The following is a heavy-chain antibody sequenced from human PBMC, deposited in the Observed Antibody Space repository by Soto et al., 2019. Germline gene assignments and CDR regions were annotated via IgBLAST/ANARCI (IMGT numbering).Heavy chain of an antibody. CDR1: CGSSVGRGGY. CDR2: IYYSGST. D-gene: IGHD3-10*01. V-gene: IGHV4-61*08. CDR3: AAGALGS. Sequence: SVSCGSSVGRGGYWAWIRQPPGKRLEWIGYIYYSGSTNYNPSLKSRVTMSLDASRNQLSLNLNSLSAADKTVYDFAAGALGSWGHGILITASS. J-gene: IGHJ4*01.